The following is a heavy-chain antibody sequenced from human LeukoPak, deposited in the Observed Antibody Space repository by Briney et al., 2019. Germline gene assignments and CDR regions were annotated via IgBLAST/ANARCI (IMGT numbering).Heavy chain of an antibody. Sequence: GGSLRLSCAASGFTFRNYAMSWVRQAPGKGLEWVSAISGSGGSTYYADSVKGRFTISRDNSKNTLYLQMHSLRAGDTAVYYCAKGSYGYVRFDYWGQGTLVTVSS. D-gene: IGHD5-18*01. J-gene: IGHJ4*02. CDR2: ISGSGGST. V-gene: IGHV3-23*01. CDR3: AKGSYGYVRFDY. CDR1: GFTFRNYA.